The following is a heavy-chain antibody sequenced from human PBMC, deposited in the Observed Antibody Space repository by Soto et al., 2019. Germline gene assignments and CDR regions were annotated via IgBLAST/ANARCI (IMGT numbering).Heavy chain of an antibody. Sequence: PGESLKISCXGSGYSFTSYWISWVRQMPGKGLEWMGRIDPSDSYTNYSPSFQGHVTISADKSISTAYLQWSSLKASDTAMYYCARVAGSPTTPLYGMDVWGQGTTVTVSS. D-gene: IGHD2-15*01. CDR1: GYSFTSYW. J-gene: IGHJ6*02. V-gene: IGHV5-10-1*01. CDR3: ARVAGSPTTPLYGMDV. CDR2: IDPSDSYT.